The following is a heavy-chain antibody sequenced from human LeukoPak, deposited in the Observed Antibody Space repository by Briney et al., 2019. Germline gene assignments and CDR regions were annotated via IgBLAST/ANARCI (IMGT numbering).Heavy chain of an antibody. J-gene: IGHJ4*02. D-gene: IGHD3-10*01. V-gene: IGHV1-69*13. CDR2: IIPIFGTA. Sequence: ASVKVSCKASGGTFSSCAISWVRQAPGQGLEWMGGIIPIFGTANYAQKFQGRVTITADESTSTAYMELSSLRSEDTAVYYCAREDTLYYYGSGSYQFDYWGQGTLVTVSS. CDR1: GGTFSSCA. CDR3: AREDTLYYYGSGSYQFDY.